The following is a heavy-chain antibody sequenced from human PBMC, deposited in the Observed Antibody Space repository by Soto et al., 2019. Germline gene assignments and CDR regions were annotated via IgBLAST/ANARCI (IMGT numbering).Heavy chain of an antibody. CDR3: TTFSYSTMMEVRFDY. CDR2: IKSKTDGGTT. V-gene: IGHV3-15*07. Sequence: GGSLRLSCAASGFTFSNAWINWVRQAPGKGLEWVGRIKSKTDGGTTDYAAPVKGRFAISRDDSKNMVYLQMNSLKTEDTGITYFTTFSYSTMMEVRFDYWAKGPLVP. J-gene: IGHJ4*02. D-gene: IGHD2-2*01. CDR1: GFTFSNAW.